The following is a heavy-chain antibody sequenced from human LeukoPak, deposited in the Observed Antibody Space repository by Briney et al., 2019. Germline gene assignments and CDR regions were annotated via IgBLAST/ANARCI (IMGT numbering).Heavy chain of an antibody. CDR3: ARRGGNALYGVFDY. Sequence: GESLKISCKGSGYDFATYWIGWVRQMPGKGLECMAIIYPGDSDIRYSPSFQGQVTVSADKSISTAYLQWSSLKASDTAMYYCARRGGNALYGVFDYWGQGNLVIVSS. J-gene: IGHJ4*02. CDR2: IYPGDSDI. D-gene: IGHD2-8*01. CDR1: GYDFATYW. V-gene: IGHV5-51*01.